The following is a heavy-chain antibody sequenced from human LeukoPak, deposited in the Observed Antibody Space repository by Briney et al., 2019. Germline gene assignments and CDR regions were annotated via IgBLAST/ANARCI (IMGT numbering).Heavy chain of an antibody. Sequence: GGSLRLSCAASGFTFSSYAMSWVRQAPGKGLEWASAINGNGRNTYYADSVKGRFTISRDNSKNTLYLQINSLRAEDTAVYYCAKWGPTGYFDYWGQGTLVTVSS. D-gene: IGHD3-16*01. CDR3: AKWGPTGYFDY. V-gene: IGHV3-23*01. CDR1: GFTFSSYA. CDR2: INGNGRNT. J-gene: IGHJ4*02.